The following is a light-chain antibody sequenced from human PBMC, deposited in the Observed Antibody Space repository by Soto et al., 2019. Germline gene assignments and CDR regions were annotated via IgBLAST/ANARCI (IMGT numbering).Light chain of an antibody. CDR1: STDVGGYNY. J-gene: IGLJ1*01. V-gene: IGLV2-14*01. Sequence: QSALAQPSSVSGSPGQSITISCTGTSTDVGGYNYVSWYQHHPGKGPKLIIYEVNNRPSGVSDRFSGSKSGNKASLTISNIEADDESEYSCGSYTRTDTPFVFGTGTKVTV. CDR3: GSYTRTDTPFV. CDR2: EVN.